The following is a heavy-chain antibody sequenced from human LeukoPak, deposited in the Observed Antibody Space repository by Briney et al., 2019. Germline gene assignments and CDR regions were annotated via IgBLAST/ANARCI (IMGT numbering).Heavy chain of an antibody. CDR3: ARESGEMATIEPFDY. Sequence: ASVKVSCKASGYTFTGYYMHWVRQAPGQGLEWMGWINPNSGGTNYAQKFQGWVTMTRDTSISTAYMELSRLRSDDTAVYYCARESGEMATIEPFDYWGQGTLVTVSS. D-gene: IGHD5-24*01. J-gene: IGHJ4*02. CDR2: INPNSGGT. V-gene: IGHV1-2*04. CDR1: GYTFTGYY.